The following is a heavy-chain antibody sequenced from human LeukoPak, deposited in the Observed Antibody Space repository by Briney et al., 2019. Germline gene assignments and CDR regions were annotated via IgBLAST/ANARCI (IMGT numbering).Heavy chain of an antibody. CDR2: INPNSGGT. D-gene: IGHD1-26*01. J-gene: IGHJ5*02. Sequence: GASVKVSCKASGYTFTGYYMHWVRQAPGQGLEWMGWINPNSGGTNYAQKFQGRVTMTRDTSISTAYMELSRLRSDDTAVYYCARDIEGATDWFDPWGQGTLVTVSS. V-gene: IGHV1-2*02. CDR3: ARDIEGATDWFDP. CDR1: GYTFTGYY.